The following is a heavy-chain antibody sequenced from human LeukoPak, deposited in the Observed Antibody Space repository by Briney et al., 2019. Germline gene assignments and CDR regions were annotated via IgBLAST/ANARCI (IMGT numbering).Heavy chain of an antibody. D-gene: IGHD6-19*01. J-gene: IGHJ4*02. CDR1: GFTSSSQE. Sequence: PGGSLRLSCIASGFTSSSQELTWVRQAPGKGLEWVSIITPGSTYTTYADSVAGRFTISRDDSTNTLYLIMNSLRAEDTAVYFCAKHYVRELAVANADYWGQGTLVTVSS. CDR2: ITPGSTYT. V-gene: IGHV3-23*01. CDR3: AKHYVRELAVANADY.